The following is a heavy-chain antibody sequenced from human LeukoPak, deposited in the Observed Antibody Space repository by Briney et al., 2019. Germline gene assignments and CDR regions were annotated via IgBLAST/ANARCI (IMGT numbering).Heavy chain of an antibody. V-gene: IGHV4-34*01. CDR3: ARGPTPTTVTTFDY. Sequence: SETLSLTCTVSGGSISSYYWSWIRQPPGKGLEWIGEINHSGSTNYNPSLKSRVTISVDTSKNQFSLKLSSVTAADTAVYYCARGPTPTTVTTFDYWGQGTLVTVSS. J-gene: IGHJ4*02. CDR1: GGSISSYY. D-gene: IGHD4-17*01. CDR2: INHSGST.